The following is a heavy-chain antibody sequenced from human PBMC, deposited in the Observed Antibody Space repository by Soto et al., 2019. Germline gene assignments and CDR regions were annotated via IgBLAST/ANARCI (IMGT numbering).Heavy chain of an antibody. Sequence: GSLRLSCAASGFTFSNYGMHWVRQAPGKGLEWVAVIWHDGFNKFYGDSVKGRFAISRDNSKNALYLQMNSLRGDDTAVYYCARSDSAVAGHFDYWGQGTLVTVSS. CDR1: GFTFSNYG. J-gene: IGHJ4*02. CDR3: ARSDSAVAGHFDY. D-gene: IGHD6-19*01. CDR2: IWHDGFNK. V-gene: IGHV3-33*01.